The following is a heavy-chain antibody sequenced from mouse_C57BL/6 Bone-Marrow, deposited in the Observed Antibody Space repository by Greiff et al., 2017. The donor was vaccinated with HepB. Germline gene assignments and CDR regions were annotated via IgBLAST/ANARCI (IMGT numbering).Heavy chain of an antibody. D-gene: IGHD2-2*01. CDR3: ARDRWLREGYYAMDY. V-gene: IGHV5-4*01. Sequence: EVQGVESGGGLVKPGGSLKLSCAASGFTFSSYAMSWVRQTPEKRLEWVATISDGGSYTYYPDNVKGRFTISRDKAKNNLYLQMSHLKSEDTAMYYCARDRWLREGYYAMDYWGRGTSVTVSS. CDR1: GFTFSSYA. CDR2: ISDGGSYT. J-gene: IGHJ4*01.